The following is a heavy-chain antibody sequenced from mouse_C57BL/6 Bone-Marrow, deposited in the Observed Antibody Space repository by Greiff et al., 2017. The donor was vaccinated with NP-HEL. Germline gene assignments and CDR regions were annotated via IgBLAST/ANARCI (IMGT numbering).Heavy chain of an antibody. J-gene: IGHJ2*01. CDR2: IYPGNSDT. CDR3: TRERLRRGVDY. Sequence: VQLQQSGTVLARPGASVKMSCKTSGYTFTSYWMHWVKQRPGQGLEWIGAIYPGNSDTSYNQKFKGKAKLTAVTSASTAYMELSSLTNEDSAFYYCTRERLRRGVDYWGQGTTLTVSS. CDR1: GYTFTSYW. V-gene: IGHV1-5*01. D-gene: IGHD2-4*01.